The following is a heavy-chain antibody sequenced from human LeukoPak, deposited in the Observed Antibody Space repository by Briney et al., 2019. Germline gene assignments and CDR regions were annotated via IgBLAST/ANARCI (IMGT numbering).Heavy chain of an antibody. D-gene: IGHD2-2*01. CDR1: GGTFSSYA. Sequence: SVKVSCKASGGTFSSYAISWVRQAPGQGLEWMGGIIPIFGTANYAQKFQGRVTITTDESTSTAYMELSSLRSEDTAVYYCARGGYCSSTSCYGWFDPWGQGTLVTVSS. J-gene: IGHJ5*02. CDR2: IIPIFGTA. V-gene: IGHV1-69*05. CDR3: ARGGYCSSTSCYGWFDP.